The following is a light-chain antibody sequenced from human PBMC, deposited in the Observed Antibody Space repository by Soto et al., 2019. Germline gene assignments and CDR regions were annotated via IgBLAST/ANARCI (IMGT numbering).Light chain of an antibody. CDR3: QKYSSVPV. V-gene: IGKV1-27*01. J-gene: IGKJ3*01. CDR2: AAS. Sequence: DIQMTQSTTSLSASVGDRVTVTCRASQGIRNYVAWYQQIPGKAPKLLIYAASTLQSGVPSRFSGSGSGTDFNITINGLQPEDVATYSCQKYSSVPVFGPGTKVEIK. CDR1: QGIRNY.